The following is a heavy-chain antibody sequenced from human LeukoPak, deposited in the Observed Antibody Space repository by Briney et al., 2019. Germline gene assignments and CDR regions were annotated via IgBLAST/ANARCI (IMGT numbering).Heavy chain of an antibody. Sequence: GGSLRLSCAASGFTFSSYAMSWVRQAPGKGLEWVSAISGSGGSTYHADSVKGRFTISRDNSKNTLYLQMNSLRAEDTAVYYCAKGHIVVVVAANFDYWGQGTLVTVSS. D-gene: IGHD2-15*01. CDR2: ISGSGGST. V-gene: IGHV3-23*01. J-gene: IGHJ4*02. CDR3: AKGHIVVVVAANFDY. CDR1: GFTFSSYA.